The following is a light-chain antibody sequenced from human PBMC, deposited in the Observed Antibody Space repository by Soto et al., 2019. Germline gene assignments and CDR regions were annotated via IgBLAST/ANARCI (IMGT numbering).Light chain of an antibody. Sequence: QSALTQPPSASGTPGQRVTISCSGSSSNIGTNTVNWYQHLPGTAPKVLIYNNDHRPSGVPDRFSGSKSGTSASLAISGLQSEDEADYHCAAWDDSLNGPVFGGGTKLTVL. CDR1: SSNIGTNT. CDR2: NND. V-gene: IGLV1-44*01. CDR3: AAWDDSLNGPV. J-gene: IGLJ2*01.